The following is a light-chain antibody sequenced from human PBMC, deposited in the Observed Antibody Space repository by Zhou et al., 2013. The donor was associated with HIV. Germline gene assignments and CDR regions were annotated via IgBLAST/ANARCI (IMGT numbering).Light chain of an antibody. CDR3: QQRSAWPLT. CDR2: DSV. CDR1: QSVSSD. Sequence: EIVMTQSPTTLSVSLGDRVTLSCRASQSVSSDLAWYQHKPGQAPRLLIYDSVNRATGIPARFRGGGSGTDFTLTISSLQAEDFAVYYCQQRSAWPLTFGGGTKVEIK. J-gene: IGKJ4*01. V-gene: IGKV3-11*01.